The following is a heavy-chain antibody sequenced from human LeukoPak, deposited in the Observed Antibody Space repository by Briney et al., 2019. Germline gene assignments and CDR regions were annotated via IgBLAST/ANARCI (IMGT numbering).Heavy chain of an antibody. CDR2: INPSGGST. CDR1: GYTFTSYN. CDR3: ARVYDSSGYSFDY. D-gene: IGHD3-22*01. Sequence: ASVKVSCKASGYTFTSYNINWVRQATGQGLEWMGIINPSGGSTSYAQKFQGRVTMARDTSTSTVYMELSSLRSEDTAVYYCARVYDSSGYSFDYWGQGTLVTVSS. J-gene: IGHJ4*02. V-gene: IGHV1-46*01.